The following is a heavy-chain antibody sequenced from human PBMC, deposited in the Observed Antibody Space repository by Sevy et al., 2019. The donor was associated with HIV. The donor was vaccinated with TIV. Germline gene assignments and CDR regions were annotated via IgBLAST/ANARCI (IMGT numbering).Heavy chain of an antibody. CDR1: GATFKNYA. CDR3: VGGITTIIGGGYYFDS. CDR2: IIPIFHTT. Sequence: ASVKVSCKASGATFKNYAISWVRQAPGQGLEWMGGIIPIFHTTDYAQNFQGRVTITADESTSTIYMELPSLRSEDTAVYYCVGGITTIIGGGYYFDSWGQGALITVSS. D-gene: IGHD3-16*01. V-gene: IGHV1-69*13. J-gene: IGHJ4*02.